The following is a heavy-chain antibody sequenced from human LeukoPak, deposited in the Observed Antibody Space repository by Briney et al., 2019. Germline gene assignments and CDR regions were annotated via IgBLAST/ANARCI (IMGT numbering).Heavy chain of an antibody. CDR2: IDWDDDK. D-gene: IGHD2-2*01. CDR3: ARIGYCSSTSCYLFDY. V-gene: IGHV2-70*11. Sequence: SGPALVKPTQTLTLTCTFSGFSLSTSGMCVSWIRQPPGKALEWLARIDWDDDKYYSTSLKTRLTISKDTSKNQVVLTMTNMDPVDTATYYCARIGYCSSTSCYLFDYWGQGTLVTVSS. J-gene: IGHJ4*02. CDR1: GFSLSTSGMC.